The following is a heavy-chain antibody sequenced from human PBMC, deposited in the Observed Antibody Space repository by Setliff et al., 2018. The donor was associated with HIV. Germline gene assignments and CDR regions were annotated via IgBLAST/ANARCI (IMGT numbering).Heavy chain of an antibody. V-gene: IGHV1-2*06. D-gene: IGHD3-9*01. CDR2: INPNMGDT. CDR1: GYKFTGHH. Sequence: ASVKVSCKASGYKFTGHHIQWMRQAPGQGLEWMGRINPNMGDTQYAQKFQGRIIMTRDTSINTVYMELSSLTSDDTALYYCARQDIPTGYYLFDYWGHGTQVTVSS. CDR3: ARQDIPTGYYLFDY. J-gene: IGHJ4*01.